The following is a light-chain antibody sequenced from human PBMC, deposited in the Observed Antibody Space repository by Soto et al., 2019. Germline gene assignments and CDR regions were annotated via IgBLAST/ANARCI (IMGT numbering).Light chain of an antibody. Sequence: QSVLTQPPSVSAAPGQKVTISCSGSSSNIGNNYVSWYQQLPGTAPKLLIYENNKRPSGICDRFSGSKSATSATLGITGLQTGDEADYYCGTWDSSLSDVVFSGGTKLTVL. V-gene: IGLV1-51*02. J-gene: IGLJ2*01. CDR3: GTWDSSLSDVV. CDR1: SSNIGNNY. CDR2: ENN.